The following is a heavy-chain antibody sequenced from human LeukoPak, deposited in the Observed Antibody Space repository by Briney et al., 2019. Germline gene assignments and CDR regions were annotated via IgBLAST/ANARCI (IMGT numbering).Heavy chain of an antibody. V-gene: IGHV1-18*01. CDR3: ARDRNRPYGGKAWVAYYYYGMDV. D-gene: IGHD4-23*01. Sequence: GASVKVSCKASGYTFTSYGISWVRQAPGQGLEWMGWISAYNGNTNYAQKLQGRVTMTTDTSTSTAYMELRSLRSDDTAVYYCARDRNRPYGGKAWVAYYYYGMDVWGQGTTVTVSS. CDR1: GYTFTSYG. J-gene: IGHJ6*02. CDR2: ISAYNGNT.